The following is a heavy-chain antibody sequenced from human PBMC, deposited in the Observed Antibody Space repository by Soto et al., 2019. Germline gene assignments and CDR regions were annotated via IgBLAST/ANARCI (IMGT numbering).Heavy chain of an antibody. V-gene: IGHV4-34*01. J-gene: IGHJ5*02. CDR1: GGSFSGYY. CDR3: ARGAVSGWLRNWFYP. CDR2: INHSGST. Sequence: SETLSLTCAVYGGSFSGYYWSWIRQPPGKGLEWIGEINHSGSTNYNPSLKSRVTISVDTSKNQFSLKLSSVTAADTAVYYCARGAVSGWLRNWFYPWGQGTLVTVSS. D-gene: IGHD5-12*01.